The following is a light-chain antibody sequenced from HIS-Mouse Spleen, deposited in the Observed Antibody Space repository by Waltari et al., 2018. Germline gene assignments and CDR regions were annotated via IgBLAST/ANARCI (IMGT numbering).Light chain of an antibody. V-gene: IGLV2-8*01. CDR3: SSYAGSNNYV. CDR2: NVS. J-gene: IGLJ1*01. Sequence: QSALTQPPSASGSPGQPVTISCTGTSSDVGVYNYGSWDQQHPGKAPKLMIYNVSKRPAGVPDRFSGSKAGNTASLTVSGLQAEDEADYYCSSYAGSNNYVFGTGTKVTVL. CDR1: SSDVGVYNY.